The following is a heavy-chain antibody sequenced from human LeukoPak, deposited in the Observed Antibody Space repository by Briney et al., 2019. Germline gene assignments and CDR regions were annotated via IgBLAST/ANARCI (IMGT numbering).Heavy chain of an antibody. CDR3: ARPFCSSPYCVPI. CDR1: GDSFSTYA. D-gene: IGHD2-2*01. Sequence: ASVKVSCKASGDSFSTYAITWVRQAPGQGLERMGGIIPVFRTTNYAQKFQGRVTITTDESPSTAYMELSSLRSEDTAVYYCARPFCSSPYCVPIWGQGTLVTVSS. J-gene: IGHJ4*02. CDR2: IIPVFRTT. V-gene: IGHV1-69*05.